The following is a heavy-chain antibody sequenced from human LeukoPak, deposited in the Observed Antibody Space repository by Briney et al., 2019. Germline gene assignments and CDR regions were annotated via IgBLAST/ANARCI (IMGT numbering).Heavy chain of an antibody. J-gene: IGHJ4*02. CDR3: ARGANRVFDY. V-gene: IGHV6-1*01. CDR1: GDSVSSSTDA. D-gene: IGHD1-14*01. Sequence: SQTLSLTCAISGDSVSSSTDAWNWISQSPSRDLGWLGRTYYRSKWYNDYAVSVESRITINPDTTKNQFSLQLNSVTPEDTAVYYCARGANRVFDYWGQGTLVTVSS. CDR2: TYYRSKWYN.